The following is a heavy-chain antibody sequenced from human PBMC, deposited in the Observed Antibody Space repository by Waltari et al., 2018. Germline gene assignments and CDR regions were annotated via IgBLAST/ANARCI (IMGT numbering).Heavy chain of an antibody. D-gene: IGHD4-17*01. Sequence: QLQLQESGPGLVKPSETLSLTCTVSGGSISSSSYYWGWIRQPPGKGLEWIGSIYYSGSTYYNPSLKSRVTISVDTSKNQFSLKLSSVTAADTAVYYCARRDSRDDYGDPIDYWGQGTLVTVSS. V-gene: IGHV4-39*01. CDR1: GGSISSSSYY. CDR3: ARRDSRDDYGDPIDY. CDR2: IYYSGST. J-gene: IGHJ4*02.